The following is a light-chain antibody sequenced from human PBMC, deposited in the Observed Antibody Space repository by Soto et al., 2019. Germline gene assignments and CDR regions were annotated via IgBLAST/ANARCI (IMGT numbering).Light chain of an antibody. CDR3: QQYNSYS. Sequence: IQMTPSPSSLSASVGDRVTITCRASQGIRNDLGWYQQKPGTAPKVLIYHASNLQSGVPSRFSGSGSGTEFTLTISSLQPDDFATYYCQQYNSYSFGQGTKVDIK. CDR1: QGIRND. CDR2: HAS. V-gene: IGKV1-17*01. J-gene: IGKJ1*01.